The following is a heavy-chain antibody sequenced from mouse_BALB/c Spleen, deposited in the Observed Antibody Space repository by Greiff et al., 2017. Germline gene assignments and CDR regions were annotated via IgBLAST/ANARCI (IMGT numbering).Heavy chain of an antibody. CDR3: ARAPAYLNYFDY. Sequence: EVMLVESGGGLVQPGGSRKLSCAASGFTFSDYGMAWVRQAPGKGPEWVAFISNLAYSIYYADTVTGRFTISRENAKNTLYLEMSSLRSEDTAMYYCARAPAYLNYFDYWGQGTTLTVSS. CDR2: ISNLAYSI. D-gene: IGHD5-1*01. V-gene: IGHV5-15*02. CDR1: GFTFSDYG. J-gene: IGHJ2*01.